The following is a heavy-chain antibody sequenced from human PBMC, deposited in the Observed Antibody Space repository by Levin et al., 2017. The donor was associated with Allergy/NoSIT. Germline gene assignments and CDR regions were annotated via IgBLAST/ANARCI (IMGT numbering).Heavy chain of an antibody. D-gene: IGHD1-26*01. J-gene: IGHJ4*02. CDR2: TYWDDNK. CDR3: AHSRGDLLYFDY. V-gene: IGHV2-5*02. Sequence: NVSGPTLVKPTQTLTLTCTFSGFSLSTSGVGVGWIRQPPGKSLEWLALTYWDDNKRYSPSLKSRLTITKDTSKNQVVLTLTNMDPVDTATYFCAHSRGDLLYFDYWGQGTLVAVSS. CDR1: GFSLSTSGVG.